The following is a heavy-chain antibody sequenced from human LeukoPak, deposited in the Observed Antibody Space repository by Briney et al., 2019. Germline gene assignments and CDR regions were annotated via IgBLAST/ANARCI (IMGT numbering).Heavy chain of an antibody. J-gene: IGHJ5*02. CDR3: ARDRGLYGEVLFDP. Sequence: SETLSLTCTVSGGSISSYYWSWLRQPAGKELEWLGRIYTSGSTNYNPSLKSRVTMSVDTSKNQFSLKLTSVTAADTAVYYCARDRGLYGEVLFDPWGQGTLVTVSS. CDR2: IYTSGST. V-gene: IGHV4-4*07. CDR1: GGSISSYY. D-gene: IGHD3-10*01.